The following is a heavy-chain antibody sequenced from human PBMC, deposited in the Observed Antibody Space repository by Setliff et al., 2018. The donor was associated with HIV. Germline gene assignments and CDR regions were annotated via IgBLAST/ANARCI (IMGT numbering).Heavy chain of an antibody. J-gene: IGHJ5*02. Sequence: SETLSLTCSLSGDSMSTYYWSWIRQTAGKGLEWIGRIHNSGNTNYNPSLEGRITTSVDLSKNHFSLNLHSVTAADTAVYYCAIGDEYPGVFQSWGQGKVVTVSS. D-gene: IGHD2-2*01. CDR3: AIGDEYPGVFQS. CDR1: GDSMSTYY. V-gene: IGHV4-4*07. CDR2: IHNSGNT.